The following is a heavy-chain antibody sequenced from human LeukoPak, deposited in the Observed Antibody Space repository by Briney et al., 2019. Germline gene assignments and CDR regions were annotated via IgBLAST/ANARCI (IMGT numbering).Heavy chain of an antibody. J-gene: IGHJ6*03. CDR3: ASTYYYGSDYYMDV. CDR1: GGSISSYY. D-gene: IGHD3-10*01. CDR2: IYYGGST. Sequence: SETLSLTCTVSGGSISSYYWSWIRQPPGKGLEWIGYIYYGGSTNYNPSLKSRVTISVDTSKNQFSLMLSSVTAADTAVYYCASTYYYGSDYYMDVWGKGTTVTISS. V-gene: IGHV4-59*01.